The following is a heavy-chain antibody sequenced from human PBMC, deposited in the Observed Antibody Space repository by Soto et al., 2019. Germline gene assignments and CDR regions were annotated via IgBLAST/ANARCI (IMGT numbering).Heavy chain of an antibody. Sequence: GASVKVSCKASGYTFTSYYMHWVRQAPGQGLEWMGITNPSGGSTSYAQKFQGRVTMTRDTSTSTVYMELSSLRSEDTAVYYCARPATRGASGSYYTGFDYWGQGTLVTVSS. CDR3: ARPATRGASGSYYTGFDY. D-gene: IGHD3-10*01. CDR2: TNPSGGST. J-gene: IGHJ4*02. CDR1: GYTFTSYY. V-gene: IGHV1-46*01.